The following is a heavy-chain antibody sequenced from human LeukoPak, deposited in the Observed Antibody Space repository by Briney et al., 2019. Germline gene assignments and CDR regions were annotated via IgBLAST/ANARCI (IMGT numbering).Heavy chain of an antibody. D-gene: IGHD4-17*01. CDR2: NRGTGYA. Sequence: GGSLRLSCRASGFTFSNYTLTWVRQAPGRGLEWVSSNRGTGYADYADSVKGRFTLSRDNSRNTLSLQMNSLRVEDTALYYCTSDPNGDYVGAFDMWGPGTMVTVSS. CDR3: TSDPNGDYVGAFDM. CDR1: GFTFSNYT. V-gene: IGHV3-23*01. J-gene: IGHJ3*02.